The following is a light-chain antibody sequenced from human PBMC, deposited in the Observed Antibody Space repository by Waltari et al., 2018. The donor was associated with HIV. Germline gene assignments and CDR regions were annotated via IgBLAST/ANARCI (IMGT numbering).Light chain of an antibody. Sequence: FMLTQQHPFSDSPVQTVTISCTRISVSIVLSYVQLYQKRPGSATTTVIAGDDGRPSGVPDRFSGSIDSSSNTASLSISGLKPEDEADYYCQSCDSTNRWVFGGGTKLTVL. CDR1: SVSIVLSY. J-gene: IGLJ3*02. CDR2: GDD. CDR3: QSCDSTNRWV. V-gene: IGLV6-57*04.